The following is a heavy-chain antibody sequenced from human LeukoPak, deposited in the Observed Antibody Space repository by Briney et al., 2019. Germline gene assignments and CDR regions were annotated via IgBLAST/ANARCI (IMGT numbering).Heavy chain of an antibody. CDR1: GFTFSNYW. J-gene: IGHJ4*02. D-gene: IGHD4-17*01. V-gene: IGHV3-74*01. CDR2: INSDGSST. CDR3: AKGGATVIDY. Sequence: GGSLRLSCAASGFTFSNYWMHWVRRGPGKGLVWVSRINSDGSSTTSADSVKGRFTISRDNAKNTLYPQMNSLRAEDTAVYYCAKGGATVIDYWGQGTLVTVSS.